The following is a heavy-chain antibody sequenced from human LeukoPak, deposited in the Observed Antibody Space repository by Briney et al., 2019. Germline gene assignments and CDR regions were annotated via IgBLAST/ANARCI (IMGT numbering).Heavy chain of an antibody. V-gene: IGHV4-39*01. J-gene: IGHJ5*01. Sequence: PSETLSLTCTVSGGSISSSSYFWGWIRQPPGKGLEWIGSFYYSGSTYYNPSLKSRVTISVDTSKNQFSLNLSSVTAADTAAYYCAGVRSVDSSGWFDYWGQGTLVTVSS. CDR3: AGVRSVDSSGWFDY. CDR2: FYYSGST. CDR1: GGSISSSSYF. D-gene: IGHD6-19*01.